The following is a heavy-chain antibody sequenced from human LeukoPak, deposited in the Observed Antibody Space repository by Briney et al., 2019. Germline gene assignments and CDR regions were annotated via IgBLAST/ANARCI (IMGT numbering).Heavy chain of an antibody. CDR3: THSSYYDSSGYPPSTFDI. D-gene: IGHD3-22*01. Sequence: SGPTLVNPTQVLTLTCTSSGFSLSTSGVGVGWIRQPPGKALEWLALIYWDGDKRYSPSLKSRLTITKDTSKNQVVLTMTNMDPVDTATYYCTHSSYYDSSGYPPSTFDIWGQGTMVTVSS. CDR2: IYWDGDK. J-gene: IGHJ3*02. V-gene: IGHV2-5*02. CDR1: GFSLSTSGVG.